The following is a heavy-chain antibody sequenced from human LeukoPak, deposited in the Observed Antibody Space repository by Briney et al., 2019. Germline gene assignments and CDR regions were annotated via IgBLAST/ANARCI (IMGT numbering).Heavy chain of an antibody. CDR2: IYYSGST. Sequence: SETLSLTCTVSGGSVSSGSYYWSWIRQPPGKGLEWMGYIYYSGSTNYNPSLKSRVTTSVDTSKNQFSLKLSSVTAADTAVYYCARVKTRLAAAGKAFDIWGQGTMVTVSS. V-gene: IGHV4-61*01. CDR1: GGSVSSGSYY. J-gene: IGHJ3*02. D-gene: IGHD6-13*01. CDR3: ARVKTRLAAAGKAFDI.